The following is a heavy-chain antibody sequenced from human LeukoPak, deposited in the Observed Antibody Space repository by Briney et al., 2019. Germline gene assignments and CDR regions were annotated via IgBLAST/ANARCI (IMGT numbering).Heavy chain of an antibody. J-gene: IGHJ4*02. V-gene: IGHV1-2*06. CDR2: IGPSSGYT. D-gene: IGHD2-21*01. CDR1: GYTFTGYY. Sequence: GASVKVSCKASGYTFTGYYIHWVRQVPGQGLEWMGRIGPSSGYTSYSQKFQGRVTMTRDTSITTAYMELSTLTSDDTAVYYCARGTYYSGYWGQGTLVTVSS. CDR3: ARGTYYSGY.